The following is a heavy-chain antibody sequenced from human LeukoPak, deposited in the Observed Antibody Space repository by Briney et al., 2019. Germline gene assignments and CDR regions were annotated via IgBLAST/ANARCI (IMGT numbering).Heavy chain of an antibody. CDR1: GFPFSSYG. Sequence: PGGSLRLSCAASGFPFSSYGMHWVRQAPGKGLEWVAVIWYDGSNKYYAVSVKGRFTISRDDSKNTLCLQMNSLRAEGTAVYYCARAEEATILVFDYWGQGTLVTVSS. J-gene: IGHJ4*02. V-gene: IGHV3-33*01. D-gene: IGHD5-24*01. CDR2: IWYDGSNK. CDR3: ARAEEATILVFDY.